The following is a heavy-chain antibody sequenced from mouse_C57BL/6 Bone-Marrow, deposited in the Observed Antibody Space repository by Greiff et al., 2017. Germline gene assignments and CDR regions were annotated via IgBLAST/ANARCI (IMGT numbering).Heavy chain of an antibody. V-gene: IGHV1-19*01. CDR2: INPYNGGT. CDR1: GYTFTDYY. Sequence: EVQRVESGPVLVKPGASVKMSCKASGYTFTDYYMNWVKQSHGKSLEWIGVINPYNGGTSYNQKFKGKATLTVDKSSSTAYMELNSLTSEDSAVYYCARARDGYYETDAFAYWGQGTLVTVSA. J-gene: IGHJ3*01. CDR3: ARARDGYYETDAFAY. D-gene: IGHD2-3*01.